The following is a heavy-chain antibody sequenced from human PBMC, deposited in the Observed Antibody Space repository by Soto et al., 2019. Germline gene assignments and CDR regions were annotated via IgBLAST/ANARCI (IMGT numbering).Heavy chain of an antibody. CDR2: IDYSGST. CDR3: ARRGGSTSLDY. Sequence: LCGGSIRSSGYFWGWIRQPPGKGLEWIGSIDYSGSTYYNPSLKSRVTISADTSKNQFSLKLSSVTAADTSVYYCARRGGSTSLDYWGQGTLVTVSS. CDR1: GGSIRSSGYF. D-gene: IGHD6-6*01. V-gene: IGHV4-39*01. J-gene: IGHJ4*02.